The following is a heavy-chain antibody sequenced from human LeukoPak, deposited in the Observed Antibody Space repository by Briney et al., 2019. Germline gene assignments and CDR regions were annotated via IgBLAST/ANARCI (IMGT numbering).Heavy chain of an antibody. V-gene: IGHV4-34*01. D-gene: IGHD6-13*01. CDR3: ARGSWYDPNLFDP. J-gene: IGHJ5*02. Sequence: SETLSLTCAVYGGSFSGYYWSWIRQPPGKGLEWIGEINHSGSTNYNPSLKSRVTISVDTSKNQFSLKLSSVTAADTAVYYCARGSWYDPNLFDPRGQGTLVTVSS. CDR2: INHSGST. CDR1: GGSFSGYY.